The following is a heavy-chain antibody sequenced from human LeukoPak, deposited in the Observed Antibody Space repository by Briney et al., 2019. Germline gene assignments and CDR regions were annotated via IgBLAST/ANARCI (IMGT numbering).Heavy chain of an antibody. Sequence: GESLKISCQGSGYSFANFWIGWVRQMPGKGLEWMGIIYPGDSDTRYSPSFRGQVTISVDESSRTAHLQWSSLKASDTAMYYCARVSRSRRSGYTSGVLYWGQGTLVTVSS. V-gene: IGHV5-51*01. CDR1: GYSFANFW. J-gene: IGHJ4*02. CDR3: ARVSRSRRSGYTSGVLY. D-gene: IGHD5-12*01. CDR2: IYPGDSDT.